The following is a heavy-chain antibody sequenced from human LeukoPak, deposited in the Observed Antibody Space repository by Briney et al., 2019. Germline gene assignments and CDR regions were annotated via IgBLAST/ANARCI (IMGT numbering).Heavy chain of an antibody. CDR2: IKEDGSEK. J-gene: IGHJ4*02. Sequence: GGSLRLSCAASGFNYDSYWMSWVRQAPGKGLEWVANIKEDGSEKYYVDSVKGRFTISRDNAKNSVYLQMNSLRAEDTAVYYCARRKTGHSVFENWGQGTLAIVSS. CDR3: ARRKTGHSVFEN. CDR1: GFNYDSYW. D-gene: IGHD7-27*01. V-gene: IGHV3-7*01.